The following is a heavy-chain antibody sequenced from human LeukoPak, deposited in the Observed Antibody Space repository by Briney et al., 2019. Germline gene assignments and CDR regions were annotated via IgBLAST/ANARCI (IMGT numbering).Heavy chain of an antibody. J-gene: IGHJ4*02. CDR1: GSSFSSYW. Sequence: GESLKISCKGSGSSFSSYWIGWVRQMPGKGLEWMGIIYPADSDTRYSPSFRGQVTISADKSITTAYLQWSSLKASDTAMYYCTVAVAGTRAPGYWGQGTLVTVSS. CDR3: TVAVAGTRAPGY. CDR2: IYPADSDT. D-gene: IGHD6-19*01. V-gene: IGHV5-51*01.